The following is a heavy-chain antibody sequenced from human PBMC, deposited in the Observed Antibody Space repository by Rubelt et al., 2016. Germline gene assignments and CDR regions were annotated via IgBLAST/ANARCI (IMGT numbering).Heavy chain of an antibody. Sequence: SSYGMHWVRQAPGKGLEWVAVISYDGSNKYYADSVKGRFTISRDNSKNTLYLQTNSLRAEDTAVYYCARGSGSYFAYWFDPWGQGTLVTVSS. J-gene: IGHJ5*02. CDR3: ARGSGSYFAYWFDP. CDR2: ISYDGSNK. D-gene: IGHD1-26*01. V-gene: IGHV3-33*05. CDR1: SSYG.